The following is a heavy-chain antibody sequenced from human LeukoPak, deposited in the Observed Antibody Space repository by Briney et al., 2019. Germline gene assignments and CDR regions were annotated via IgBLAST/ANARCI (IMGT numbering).Heavy chain of an antibody. J-gene: IGHJ4*02. CDR3: ARSEESIAVAGTFDY. CDR2: INHSGST. D-gene: IGHD6-19*01. V-gene: IGHV4-34*01. CDR1: GGSFSGYY. Sequence: SEALSLTCAVYGGSFSGYYWSWIRQPPGKGLEWIGEINHSGSTNYNPSLKSRVTISVDTSKNQFSLKLSSVTAADTAVYYCARSEESIAVAGTFDYWGQGTLVTVSS.